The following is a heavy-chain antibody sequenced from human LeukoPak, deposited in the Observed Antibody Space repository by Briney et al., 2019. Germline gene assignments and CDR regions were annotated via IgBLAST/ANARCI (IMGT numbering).Heavy chain of an antibody. CDR2: IIPIFGTA. CDR1: GGTFSSYA. V-gene: IGHV1-69*13. CDR3: ARDYCSSTSCLFDY. J-gene: IGHJ4*02. D-gene: IGHD2-2*01. Sequence: ASVTVSCTASGGTFSSYAISWVRQAPGQGLEWMGGIIPIFGTANYAQKFQGRVTITADESTSTAYMELSSLRSEDTAVYYCARDYCSSTSCLFDYWGQGTLVTVSS.